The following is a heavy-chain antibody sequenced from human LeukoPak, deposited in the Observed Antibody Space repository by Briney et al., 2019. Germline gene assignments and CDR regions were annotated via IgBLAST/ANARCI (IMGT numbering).Heavy chain of an antibody. CDR3: ANTGSYSVY. J-gene: IGHJ4*02. CDR2: ITSTGTA. D-gene: IGHD1-26*01. CDR1: GFTFRSYG. Sequence: PGGSLRLSCAASGFTFRSYGMGWVRQAPGKGLEWVSSITSTGTANYADSVKDRFVIFRDNSKDTLFLQMNSLRVEDTAVYYCANTGSYSVYWGQGTLVTVSS. V-gene: IGHV3-23*01.